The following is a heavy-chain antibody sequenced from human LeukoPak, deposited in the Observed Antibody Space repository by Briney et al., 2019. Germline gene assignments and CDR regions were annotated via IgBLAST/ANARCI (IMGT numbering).Heavy chain of an antibody. CDR2: ISEDGGVR. CDR3: ATGHWLDA. V-gene: IGHV3-7*01. J-gene: IGHJ5*02. Sequence: HPGGSLRLSCAASGFTFSSYAMTWVRQAPGKGLEWVASISEDGGVRYYVDSVTGRFAISRDNAKNSLDLQMNSLRDEDTAMYYCATGHWLDAWGPGTLVTVSS. CDR1: GFTFSSYA.